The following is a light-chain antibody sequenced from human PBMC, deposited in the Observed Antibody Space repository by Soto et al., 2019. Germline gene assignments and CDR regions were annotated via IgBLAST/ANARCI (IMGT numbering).Light chain of an antibody. Sequence: EIVLTQSPGTLSLSPGERATLSCRASQSFSSSYLAWYQQKPGQAPRLLIYETSSRATGIPDRFSGSGSQTDFTLTISRLEPEDFPVYYCQQYGTSPRTFGQGNKVDIK. V-gene: IGKV3-20*01. CDR3: QQYGTSPRT. CDR1: QSFSSSY. CDR2: ETS. J-gene: IGKJ1*01.